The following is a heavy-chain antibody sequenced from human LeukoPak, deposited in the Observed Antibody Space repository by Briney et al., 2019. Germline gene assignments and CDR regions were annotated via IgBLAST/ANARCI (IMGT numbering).Heavy chain of an antibody. J-gene: IGHJ4*02. CDR2: IYPSNSDT. Sequence: GVSLKISCKGSGFRFTTYWIGWVRQMPGKGLEWMGIIYPSNSDTRYSPSFQGQVTISADKSISTAYLQWSSLKASDTAMYYCARRYTTSSESDYWGQGTLVAVSS. D-gene: IGHD2-2*02. CDR3: ARRYTTSSESDY. CDR1: GFRFTTYW. V-gene: IGHV5-51*01.